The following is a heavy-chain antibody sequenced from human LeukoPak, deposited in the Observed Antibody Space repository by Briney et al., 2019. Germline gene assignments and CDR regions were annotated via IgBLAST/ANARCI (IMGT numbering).Heavy chain of an antibody. CDR1: GFTFSSYG. D-gene: IGHD2-2*01. V-gene: IGHV3-33*08. CDR2: IWYGGSNK. J-gene: IGHJ6*02. Sequence: PGGSLRLSCAASGFTFSSYGMHWVRQAPGKGLEWVAVIWYGGSNKYYADSVKGRFTISRDNSKNTLYLQMNSLRAEDTAVYYCAGSRSYETYCNITSCLYYYYGMDVWGQGTTVTVSS. CDR3: AGSRSYETYCNITSCLYYYYGMDV.